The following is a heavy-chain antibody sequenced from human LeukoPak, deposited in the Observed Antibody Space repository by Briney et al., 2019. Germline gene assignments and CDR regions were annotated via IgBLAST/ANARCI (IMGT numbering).Heavy chain of an antibody. Sequence: SETLSLTCTVSGCSVSDYYWSWIRQSPGKGLEWIGYIYYTGTSYNPSLKSRVTISADTSKNQFSLKLISVTAADTAVYYCASRKLGNDYWGQGTLVTVSS. CDR1: GCSVSDYY. CDR2: IYYTGT. J-gene: IGHJ4*02. V-gene: IGHV4-59*02. CDR3: ASRKLGNDY. D-gene: IGHD7-27*01.